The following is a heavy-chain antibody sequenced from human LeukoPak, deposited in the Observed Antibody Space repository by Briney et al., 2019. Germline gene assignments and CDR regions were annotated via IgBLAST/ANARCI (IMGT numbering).Heavy chain of an antibody. V-gene: IGHV3-21*01. CDR1: GFTFSSYS. D-gene: IGHD4-23*01. Sequence: PGGSLRLSCAASGFTFSSYSMNWVRQAPGKGLEWVSSISSSSSYIYYADLVKGRFTISRDNAKNSLYLQMNSLRAEDTAVYYCASYGGLDDFDYWGQGTLVTVSS. J-gene: IGHJ4*02. CDR2: ISSSSSYI. CDR3: ASYGGLDDFDY.